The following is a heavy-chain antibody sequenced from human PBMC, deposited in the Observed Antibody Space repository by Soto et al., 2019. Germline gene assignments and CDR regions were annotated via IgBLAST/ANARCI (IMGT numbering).Heavy chain of an antibody. V-gene: IGHV1-2*04. CDR3: ARDPRGDCSGGSCYYXMDG. CDR1: GYTFTGYY. D-gene: IGHD2-15*01. Sequence: VASVKVSCKASGYTFTGYYMHWVRQAPGQGLEWMGWINPNSGGTNYAQKFQGWVTMTRDTSISTAYMELSRLRSDDTAVYYCARDPRGDCSGGSCYYXMDGWGQGTTVTVSS. J-gene: IGHJ6*02. CDR2: INPNSGGT.